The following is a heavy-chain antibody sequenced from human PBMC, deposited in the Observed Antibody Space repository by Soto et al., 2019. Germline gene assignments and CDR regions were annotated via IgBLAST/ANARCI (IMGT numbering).Heavy chain of an antibody. Sequence: SGPTLVNPTQTLTLTCTFSGFSLNTRGVGVGWIRQPPGKALEWLAVIYWDDDRRYSPPLNSRLTITKDTSRNQVVLTMTNMDPVDTATYYCAHIMITYGGVIGLDAFDNWGQGTMVTVSS. CDR1: GFSLNTRGVG. D-gene: IGHD3-16*02. CDR2: IYWDDDR. CDR3: AHIMITYGGVIGLDAFDN. V-gene: IGHV2-5*02. J-gene: IGHJ3*02.